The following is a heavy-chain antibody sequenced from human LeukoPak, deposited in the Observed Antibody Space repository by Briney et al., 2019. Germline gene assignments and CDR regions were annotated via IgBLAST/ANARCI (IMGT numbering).Heavy chain of an antibody. CDR1: GYTFTGYY. J-gene: IGHJ4*02. Sequence: GASVNVSCKASGYTFTGYYMHWVRQAPGQGLEWMGWINPNSGGTNYAQNFQGRVTMTRDTSISTAYMELSGLRSDDTAIYYCERGKSPYYFDYWGQGTLVTVSS. CDR3: ERGKSPYYFDY. V-gene: IGHV1-2*02. CDR2: INPNSGGT.